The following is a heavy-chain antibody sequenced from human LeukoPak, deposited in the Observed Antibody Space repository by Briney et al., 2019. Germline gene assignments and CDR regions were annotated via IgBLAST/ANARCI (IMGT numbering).Heavy chain of an antibody. J-gene: IGHJ4*02. Sequence: GGSLRLSCAASGFTFSSYWMSWVRQAPGKGLEWVANIKQDGSEKYYVDSVKGRFTISRDNAKTSLYLQMNSLRAEDTAVYYCAKDGLVGATDWFDCWGQGTLVTVSS. V-gene: IGHV3-7*01. CDR2: IKQDGSEK. D-gene: IGHD1-26*01. CDR3: AKDGLVGATDWFDC. CDR1: GFTFSSYW.